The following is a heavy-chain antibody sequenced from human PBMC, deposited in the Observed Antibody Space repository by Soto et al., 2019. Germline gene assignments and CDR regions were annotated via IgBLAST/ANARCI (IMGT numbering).Heavy chain of an antibody. J-gene: IGHJ4*02. CDR2: IWYDGSNK. D-gene: IGHD2-2*01. CDR1: GFTFSSYG. CDR3: AREGNQLQDY. V-gene: IGHV3-33*01. Sequence: QVQLVESGGGVVQPGRSLRLSCAASGFTFSSYGMHWVRQAPGKGLEWVAVIWYDGSNKYYADSVKGRLTISRDNSKNTLYLQMNSLRAEDTAVYYCAREGNQLQDYWGQGTLVTVSS.